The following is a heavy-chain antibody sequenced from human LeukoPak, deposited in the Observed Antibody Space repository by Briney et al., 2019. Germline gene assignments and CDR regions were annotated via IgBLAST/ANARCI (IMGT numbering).Heavy chain of an antibody. Sequence: GGSLRLSCAASGLSVSSNYMSWVRQAPGKGLEWVSVLYSDGTTYYADSVKGRFTISRDNSKNTLYLQMNSLRAEDTAVYYCVRGMGVSTLYYLDYWGQGTLVTVSS. J-gene: IGHJ4*02. CDR3: VRGMGVSTLYYLDY. D-gene: IGHD3-10*01. CDR1: GLSVSSNY. V-gene: IGHV3-66*02. CDR2: LYSDGTT.